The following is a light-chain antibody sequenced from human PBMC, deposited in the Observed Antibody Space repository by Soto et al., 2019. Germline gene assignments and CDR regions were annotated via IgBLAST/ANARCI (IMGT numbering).Light chain of an antibody. CDR1: TSNFGA. V-gene: IGLV1-40*01. J-gene: IGLJ1*01. CDR3: QSFDFSLSGPGV. CDR2: SNN. Sequence: QSALTQPPSVSGAPGQTVTISCTGTTSNFGAVHWYQQLPGTAPKLLISSNNDRPSGVPDRFSGSKSGSSASLAITGLQPEDEADYYCQSFDFSLSGPGVFGTGTKLTVL.